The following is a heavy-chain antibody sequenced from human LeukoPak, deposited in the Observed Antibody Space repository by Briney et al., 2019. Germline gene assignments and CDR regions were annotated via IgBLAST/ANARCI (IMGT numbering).Heavy chain of an antibody. V-gene: IGHV5-51*01. J-gene: IGHJ5*02. D-gene: IGHD5-24*01. CDR3: ARLSAPMDWFDP. CDR1: GYMFTNYW. CDR2: IHPGDSDT. Sequence: GESLKISCKGSGYMFTNYWIGWVRQMPGKSLEWMGIIHPGDSDTSYSPSLQGQVTLSANKSISTAYLQWSSLKASDTAMYYCARLSAPMDWFDPWGQGTLVTVSS.